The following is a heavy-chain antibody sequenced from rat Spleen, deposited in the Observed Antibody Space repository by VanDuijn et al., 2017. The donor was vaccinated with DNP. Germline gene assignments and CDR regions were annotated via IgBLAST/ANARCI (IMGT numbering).Heavy chain of an antibody. CDR3: ARSTLYAMDV. CDR1: GYTFTSYY. D-gene: IGHD3-4*01. V-gene: IGHV1-43*01. Sequence: QVQLQQSGAELAKPGSSVKISCKASGYTFTSYYISWIKQTSGQGLEYIGYINTGSGDTNYNENFKGKATLTVDKSSSTAFMQLSSLTPDDSVVYYCARSTLYAMDVWGQGTSVTVSS. CDR2: INTGSGDT. J-gene: IGHJ4*01.